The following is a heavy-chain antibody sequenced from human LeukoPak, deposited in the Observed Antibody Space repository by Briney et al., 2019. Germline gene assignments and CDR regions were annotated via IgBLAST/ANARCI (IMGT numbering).Heavy chain of an antibody. Sequence: PGGSLRLSCAASGFTLTDYFLGWIRQAPGKGLDWVSHISRQGDTIEYADSVKGRFTISRDNAKNSLYLQMNLLRVEDTAVYFCATVRRGGDSRYFDYWGQGALVTVSS. CDR2: ISRQGDTI. J-gene: IGHJ4*02. V-gene: IGHV3-11*01. D-gene: IGHD3-10*01. CDR3: ATVRRGGDSRYFDY. CDR1: GFTLTDYF.